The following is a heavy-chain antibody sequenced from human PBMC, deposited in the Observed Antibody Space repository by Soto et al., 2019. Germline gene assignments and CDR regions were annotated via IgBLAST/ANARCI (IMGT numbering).Heavy chain of an antibody. V-gene: IGHV4-39*01. Sequence: PSETLSLTCTVSGGSISSSSYYWGWIRQPPGKGLEWSGSIYYSGSTYYGPSLKSRVTLSVDTSKNQFSLKLSSVTAADTAVYYCASGIYCSGGSCYGILTHLGWFDPWGQGTLVTVYS. D-gene: IGHD2-15*01. J-gene: IGHJ5*02. CDR3: ASGIYCSGGSCYGILTHLGWFDP. CDR1: GGSISSSSYY. CDR2: IYYSGST.